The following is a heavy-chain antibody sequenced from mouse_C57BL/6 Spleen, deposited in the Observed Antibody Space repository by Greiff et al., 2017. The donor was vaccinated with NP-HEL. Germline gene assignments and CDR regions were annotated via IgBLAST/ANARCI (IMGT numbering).Heavy chain of an antibody. V-gene: IGHV1-42*01. J-gene: IGHJ2*01. CDR2: INPSTGGT. Sequence: EVQLQQSGPELVKPGASVKISCKASGYSFTGYYMNWVKQSPEKSLEWIGEINPSTGGTTYNQKFKAKATLTVDKSSSTAYMQLKSLTSEDSAVYYCAREGGNHGYFDYWGQGTTLTVSS. CDR1: GYSFTGYY. CDR3: AREGGNHGYFDY. D-gene: IGHD2-1*01.